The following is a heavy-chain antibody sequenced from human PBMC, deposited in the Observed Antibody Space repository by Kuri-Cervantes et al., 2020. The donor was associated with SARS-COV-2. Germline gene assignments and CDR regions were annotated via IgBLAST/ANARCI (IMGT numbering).Heavy chain of an antibody. Sequence: GESLKISCAASGFTFSSYSMDWVRQAPGKGLEWVSSISSTSSYIYYADSVKGRFTISRDNAKNSLYLQMNSLRAEDTAVYYCARDCSSPYKYYYYYYMDVWGKGTTVTVSS. CDR2: ISSTSSYI. J-gene: IGHJ6*03. CDR3: ARDCSSPYKYYYYYYMDV. D-gene: IGHD6-13*01. V-gene: IGHV3-21*01. CDR1: GFTFSSYS.